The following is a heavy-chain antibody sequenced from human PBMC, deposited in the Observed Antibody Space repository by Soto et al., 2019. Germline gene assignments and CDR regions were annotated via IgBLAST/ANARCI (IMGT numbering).Heavy chain of an antibody. J-gene: IGHJ6*02. D-gene: IGHD2-2*01. V-gene: IGHV3-21*06. CDR1: GFTFTTYS. CDR2: IGSSSNYI. CDR3: ATLTYCSSASCPNYYYVMDV. Sequence: GGSLRLSCAASGFTFTTYSLTWVRQAPGKGLEWVASIGSSSNYIYYADSVKGRFTISRDNAKNSLFLQMNSLRAEDTAVYYCATLTYCSSASCPNYYYVMDVWGQGTTVTAP.